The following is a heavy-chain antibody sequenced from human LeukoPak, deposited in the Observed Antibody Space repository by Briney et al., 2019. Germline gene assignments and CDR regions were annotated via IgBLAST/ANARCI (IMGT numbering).Heavy chain of an antibody. CDR3: ARDLGGSGYSYGFFDY. D-gene: IGHD5-18*01. J-gene: IGHJ4*02. V-gene: IGHV1-3*01. CDR1: GGTFSSYA. CDR2: INAGNGNT. Sequence: ASVKVSCKASGGTFSSYAISWVRQAPGQRLEWMGWINAGNGNTEYSQKFQGRVTITRDTSASTAYMELSSLRSEDTAVYYCARDLGGSGYSYGFFDYWGQGTLVTVSS.